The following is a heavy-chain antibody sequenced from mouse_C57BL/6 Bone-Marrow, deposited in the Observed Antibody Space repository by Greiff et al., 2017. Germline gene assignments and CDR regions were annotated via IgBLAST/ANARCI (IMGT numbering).Heavy chain of an antibody. CDR1: GFTFSDYY. CDR3: ARREADYGSSYDAMDY. V-gene: IGHV5-12*01. J-gene: IGHJ4*01. CDR2: ISNGGGST. D-gene: IGHD1-1*01. Sequence: EVKVVESGGGLVQPGGSLKLSCAASGFTFSDYYMYWVRQTPEKTLEWVAYISNGGGSTYYPDTVKGRFTISRDNAKNTLYLQMSRLKSEDTAMYYCARREADYGSSYDAMDYWGQGTSVTVSS.